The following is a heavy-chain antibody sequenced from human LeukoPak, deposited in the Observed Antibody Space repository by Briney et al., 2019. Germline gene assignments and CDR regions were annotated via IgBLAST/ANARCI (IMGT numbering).Heavy chain of an antibody. J-gene: IGHJ4*02. Sequence: GGSLRLSCAASGFSLSTYEMNWIRQAPGKGLVWVSRINTDGSSTRYADSVKGRFPISRDNAKNTLYLQMNSLRADDTAVYYCARGGLEPVDYWGQGTLVTVSS. V-gene: IGHV3-74*01. CDR2: INTDGSST. CDR1: GFSLSTYE. D-gene: IGHD1-1*01. CDR3: ARGGLEPVDY.